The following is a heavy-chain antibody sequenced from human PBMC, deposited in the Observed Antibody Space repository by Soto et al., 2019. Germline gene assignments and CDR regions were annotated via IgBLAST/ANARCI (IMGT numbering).Heavy chain of an antibody. Sequence: ASVKVSCKASGYTFTSYSFAWVLQAPGQGLEWMGWISAYNGNTNYAQKFQGRITMTTDTSTSTAYMELRSLRSDDSAVYSSARWKRGGVGPATYNYYVMDGWGQGSSVTVSS. CDR2: ISAYNGNT. CDR3: ARWKRGGVGPATYNYYVMDG. V-gene: IGHV1-18*04. CDR1: GYTFTSYS. D-gene: IGHD1-26*01. J-gene: IGHJ6*02.